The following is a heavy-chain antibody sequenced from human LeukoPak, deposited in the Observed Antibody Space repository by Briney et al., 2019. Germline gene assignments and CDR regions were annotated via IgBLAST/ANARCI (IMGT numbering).Heavy chain of an antibody. J-gene: IGHJ4*02. V-gene: IGHV3-30*03. CDR3: VRDPQDVFQTTDLDY. CDR2: MLGDGEKE. CDR1: GFTFSSYW. Sequence: PGGSLRLSCAASGFTFSSYWMSWVRQAPGKGLEWVALMLGDGEKEHYADSVKGRFTISRDNSKNPVYLQMNSLRPEDTALYFCVRDPQDVFQTTDLDYWGQGTLVTVSS. D-gene: IGHD4-11*01.